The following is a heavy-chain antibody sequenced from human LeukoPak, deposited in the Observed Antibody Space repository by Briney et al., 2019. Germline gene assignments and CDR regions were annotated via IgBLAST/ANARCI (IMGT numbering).Heavy chain of an antibody. D-gene: IGHD5-18*01. CDR1: GGSVSSGDYY. CDR2: IYYSGST. J-gene: IGHJ4*02. V-gene: IGHV4-30-4*08. Sequence: ESSETLSLTCTVSGGSVSSGDYYWRWIRQPPGKGLEWIGYIYYSGSTYYNPSLKSLVTISVDTSKNQFSLKLSSVTAADTAVYYCARATWIQLWFDYWGQGTLVTVSS. CDR3: ARATWIQLWFDY.